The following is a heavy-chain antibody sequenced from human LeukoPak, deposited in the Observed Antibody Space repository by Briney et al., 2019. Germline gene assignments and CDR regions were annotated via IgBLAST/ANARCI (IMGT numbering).Heavy chain of an antibody. V-gene: IGHV3-30-3*01. Sequence: GGSLRLSCAATGFRFSSYDMHWVRQAPGKGLEWVAAISAEGDIQIYLDSVMGRFTISRDNSKSTLYLQMNSLRIEDTGFYYCTRDMIRGVPDYIDYWGQGTLVTVSS. CDR2: ISAEGDIQ. CDR3: TRDMIRGVPDYIDY. D-gene: IGHD3-10*01. J-gene: IGHJ4*02. CDR1: GFRFSSYD.